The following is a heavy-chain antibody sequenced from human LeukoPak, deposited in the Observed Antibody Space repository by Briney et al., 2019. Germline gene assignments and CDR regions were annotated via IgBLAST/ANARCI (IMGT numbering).Heavy chain of an antibody. D-gene: IGHD6-19*01. CDR2: ISSSSSYI. CDR3: ARDPGSGWYGHYYYYYYMDV. V-gene: IGHV3-21*01. Sequence: GGSLRLSCAASGFTFSSYSMNWVRQAPGKGLEWVSSISSSSSYIYYADSVKGRFTISRDNAKNSLYLQMNSLRAEDTAVYYCARDPGSGWYGHYYYYYYMDVWGKGTTVTISS. J-gene: IGHJ6*03. CDR1: GFTFSSYS.